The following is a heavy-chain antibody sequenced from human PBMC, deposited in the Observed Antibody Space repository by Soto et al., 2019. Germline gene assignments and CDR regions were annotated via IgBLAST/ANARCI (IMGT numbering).Heavy chain of an antibody. CDR1: GYTFTGYY. CDR3: ARSPAAFGVYDFWSGYYYGMDV. CDR2: INPNSGGT. D-gene: IGHD3-3*01. J-gene: IGHJ6*02. Sequence: ASVKVSFKASGYTFTGYYMHWVRQAPGQGLEWIGWINPNSGGTNYAQKFQGWVTMTRDTSISTAYMELSRLRSDDTAVYYCARSPAAFGVYDFWSGYYYGMDVWGQGTTVTVSS. V-gene: IGHV1-2*04.